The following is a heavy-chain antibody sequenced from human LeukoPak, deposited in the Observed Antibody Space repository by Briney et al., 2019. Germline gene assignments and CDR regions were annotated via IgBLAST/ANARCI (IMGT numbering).Heavy chain of an antibody. D-gene: IGHD3-16*02. CDR1: GYTFTSYG. Sequence: ASVKVSCKASGYTFTSYGISWVRQAPGQGLEWMGWISAYNGNTNYAQKLQGRVTMTTDTSTSTAYMGLRSLRSDDTAVYYCARVADYVWGSYRSIDYWGQGTLVTVSS. CDR3: ARVADYVWGSYRSIDY. CDR2: ISAYNGNT. J-gene: IGHJ4*02. V-gene: IGHV1-18*01.